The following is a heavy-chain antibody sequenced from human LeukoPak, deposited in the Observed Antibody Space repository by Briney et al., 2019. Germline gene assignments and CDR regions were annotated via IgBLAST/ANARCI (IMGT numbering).Heavy chain of an antibody. Sequence: PSETLSLTCTVSGGSISSGPYYWGWIRQPPGKGLEWIGNIYYGENTYYNPSLKSRVTISIDTSKNQFYLKLSSLTAADTAVYYCARRFVNYDIFSGPIFDYWGQGTLVTVSS. J-gene: IGHJ4*02. D-gene: IGHD3-9*01. CDR2: IYYGENT. CDR1: GGSISSGPYY. CDR3: ARRFVNYDIFSGPIFDY. V-gene: IGHV4-39*01.